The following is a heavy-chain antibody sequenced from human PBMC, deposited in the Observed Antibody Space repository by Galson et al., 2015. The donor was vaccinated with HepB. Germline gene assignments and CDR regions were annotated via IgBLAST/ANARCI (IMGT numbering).Heavy chain of an antibody. D-gene: IGHD3-22*01. V-gene: IGHV4-30-2*01. Sequence: TLSLTCAVSGGSISSGGYSWSWIRQPPGKGLEWIGYIYHSGSTYYNPSLKSRVTISVDRSKNQFSLKVRSGTAADTAVYYCARGALYDSGGPQDVAFDIWGQGTMVTVSS. CDR2: IYHSGST. CDR1: GGSISSGGYS. CDR3: ARGALYDSGGPQDVAFDI. J-gene: IGHJ3*02.